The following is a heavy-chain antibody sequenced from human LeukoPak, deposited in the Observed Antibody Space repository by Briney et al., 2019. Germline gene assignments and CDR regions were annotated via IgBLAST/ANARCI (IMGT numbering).Heavy chain of an antibody. CDR1: GFTFSSYA. CDR3: ARSYYYDSSGPLSRLAFDI. CDR2: ISGSGGST. V-gene: IGHV3-23*01. D-gene: IGHD3-22*01. J-gene: IGHJ3*02. Sequence: PGGSLRLSCAASGFTFSSYATSWVRQAPGKGLEWVSAISGSGGSTYYADSVKGRFTISRDNSKNTLYLQMNSLRAEDTAVYYCARSYYYDSSGPLSRLAFDIWGQGTMVTVSS.